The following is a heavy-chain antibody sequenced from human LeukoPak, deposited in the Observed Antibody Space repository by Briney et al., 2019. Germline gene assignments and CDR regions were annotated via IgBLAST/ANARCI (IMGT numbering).Heavy chain of an antibody. CDR3: AGDPWVRDYYYMDG. CDR1: GFTFSDYY. V-gene: IGHV3-11*01. D-gene: IGHD4-23*01. J-gene: IGHJ6*03. CDR2: ISSSGSTI. Sequence: GGSLRLSCAASGFTFSDYYMSWIRQAPGKGLEWVSYISSSGSTIYYADSVKGRFTISRDNAKNSLYLQMNSLRTEDTAVYYCAGDPWVRDYYYMDGWGKGTTVTVS.